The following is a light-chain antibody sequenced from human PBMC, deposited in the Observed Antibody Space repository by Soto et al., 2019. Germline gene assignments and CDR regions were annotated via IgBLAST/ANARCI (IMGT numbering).Light chain of an antibody. CDR3: AAWDDSLNGPDVV. J-gene: IGLJ2*01. CDR1: SSNIGSNT. V-gene: IGLV1-44*01. Sequence: QSVLTQPPSASGTPGQRVTISCSGSSSNIGSNTVNWYQQLPGTDPKLLIYSNNQRPSGVPDRFSGSKSGTSASLAISGLQSEDEDDYYCAAWDDSLNGPDVVFGGGTKLTVL. CDR2: SNN.